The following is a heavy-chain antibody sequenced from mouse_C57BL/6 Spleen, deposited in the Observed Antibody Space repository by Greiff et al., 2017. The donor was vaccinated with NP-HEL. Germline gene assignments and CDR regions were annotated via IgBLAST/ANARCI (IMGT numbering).Heavy chain of an antibody. CDR2: IYPRSGNT. J-gene: IGHJ2*01. D-gene: IGHD1-1*01. Sequence: QESGAELARPGASVKLSCKASGYTFTSYGISWVKQRTGQGLEWIGEIYPRSGNTYYNEKFKGKATLTADKSSSTAYMELRSLTSEDSAVYFCASGGYYGSSPYYFDYWGQGTTLTVSS. CDR1: GYTFTSYG. CDR3: ASGGYYGSSPYYFDY. V-gene: IGHV1-81*01.